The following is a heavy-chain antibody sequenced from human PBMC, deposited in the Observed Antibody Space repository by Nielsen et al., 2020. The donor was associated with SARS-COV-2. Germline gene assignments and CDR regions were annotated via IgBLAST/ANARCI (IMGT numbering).Heavy chain of an antibody. CDR3: ATAGASNY. CDR1: GFSFSDSY. J-gene: IGHJ4*02. Sequence: LSLTCAASGFSFSDSYMSWIRQAPGKGLEWISYISGRSVYTNYADSVKGRFTISRDNAKNSLYLQMNNVTVEDTAVYYCATAGASNYWGQGSLVTVSS. D-gene: IGHD2-8*02. V-gene: IGHV3-11*03. CDR2: ISGRSVYT.